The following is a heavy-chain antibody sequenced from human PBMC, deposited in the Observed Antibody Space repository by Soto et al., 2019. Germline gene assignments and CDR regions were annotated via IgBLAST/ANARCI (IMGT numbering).Heavy chain of an antibody. CDR3: ARGYYDSSDKYNPFDI. V-gene: IGHV4-59*01. D-gene: IGHD3-22*01. CDR2: VHYSGRT. J-gene: IGHJ3*02. CDR1: VASISSSY. Sequence: SETLSLTCTFSVASISSSYWSCIRQSPGKGLEWIGYVHYSGRTNYNPSLKSRVTISVDTSKEQFSLKVTSVTAADTAVYYCARGYYDSSDKYNPFDIWGQGTMVTVSS.